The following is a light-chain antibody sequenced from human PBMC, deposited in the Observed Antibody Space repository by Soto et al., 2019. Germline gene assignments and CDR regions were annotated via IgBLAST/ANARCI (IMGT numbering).Light chain of an antibody. CDR1: QSVTSSY. Sequence: EIVLTQSPGILSLSPGERATLSCRASQSVTSSYLAWYQQKPGQAPRLLIYGASSRATGIPDRFSGSGSGTDFTLTINRLKPEDFAVYYCQQYGSSPRTFGQGTKLEIK. V-gene: IGKV3-20*01. CDR3: QQYGSSPRT. CDR2: GAS. J-gene: IGKJ2*01.